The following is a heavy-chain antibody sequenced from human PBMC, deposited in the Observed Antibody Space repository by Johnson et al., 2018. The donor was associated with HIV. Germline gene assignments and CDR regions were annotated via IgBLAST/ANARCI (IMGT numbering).Heavy chain of an antibody. CDR2: IRSEPTNFAT. Sequence: VQLVESGGGLVQPGGSLKLSCAASGFSFSDSALHWVRQASGKGLEWVGRIRSEPTNFATAYAASVKARFTISRDDSKNTASLQMNSLTTEDTAVYYCTRTDDTYHYETGGYIDAFDIWGQGTMVTVSS. CDR1: GFSFSDSA. V-gene: IGHV3-73*01. CDR3: TRTDDTYHYETGGYIDAFDI. D-gene: IGHD3-22*01. J-gene: IGHJ3*02.